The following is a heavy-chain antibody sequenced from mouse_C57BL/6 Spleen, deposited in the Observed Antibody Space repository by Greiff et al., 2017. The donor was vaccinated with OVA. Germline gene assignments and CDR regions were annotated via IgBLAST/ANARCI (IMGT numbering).Heavy chain of an antibody. V-gene: IGHV2-2*01. D-gene: IGHD2-1*01. Sequence: VKLMESGPGLVQPSQSLSITCTVSGFSLTSYGVHWVRQSPGKGLEWLGVIWSGGSTDYNAAFISRLSISKNNSKSQVFFKMNSLQADDTAIYYCARGGHYMGYAMDYWGQGTSVTVSS. CDR1: GFSLTSYG. CDR3: ARGGHYMGYAMDY. J-gene: IGHJ4*01. CDR2: IWSGGST.